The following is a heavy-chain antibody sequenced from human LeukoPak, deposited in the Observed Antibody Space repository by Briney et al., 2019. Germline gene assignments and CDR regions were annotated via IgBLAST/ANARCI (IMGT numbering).Heavy chain of an antibody. CDR2: IYYSGST. V-gene: IGHV4-39*07. Sequence: SETLSLTCTVSGGSISSSSYYWGWIRQPPGKGLEWIGSIYYSGSTYYNPSLKSRVTISVDTSKNQFSLKLSSVTAADTAMYYCARFEGYDFLTGYAYYFDHWGQGALVTVSS. CDR3: ARFEGYDFLTGYAYYFDH. CDR1: GGSISSSSYY. J-gene: IGHJ4*02. D-gene: IGHD3-9*01.